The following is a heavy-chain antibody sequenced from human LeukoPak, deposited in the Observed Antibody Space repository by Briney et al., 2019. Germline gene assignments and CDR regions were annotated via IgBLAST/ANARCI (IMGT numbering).Heavy chain of an antibody. V-gene: IGHV3-21*01. J-gene: IGHJ6*02. CDR1: GFTFKNYK. Sequence: GASLRLSCAASGFTFKNYKMNWVRQAPGKGLEWVSAISSSSTYIYYADFLKGRFNISRDNARNSLFLQINSLRAEDTAVYYCARERVVAVAGAYYYYGMDVWGPGTTVTVSS. CDR2: ISSSSTYI. D-gene: IGHD6-19*01. CDR3: ARERVVAVAGAYYYYGMDV.